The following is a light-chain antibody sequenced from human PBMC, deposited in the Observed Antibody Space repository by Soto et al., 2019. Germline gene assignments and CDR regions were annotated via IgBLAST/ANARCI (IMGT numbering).Light chain of an antibody. CDR1: QSVSSRY. V-gene: IGKV3-20*01. CDR3: QQYGTSPPHT. CDR2: AAS. J-gene: IGKJ2*01. Sequence: EIVLTQSPGTLSLSPGERGTLSCRASQSVSSRYLAWYQQKPGQAPRLLIYAASSRATGIPDRFSGSGSGTDFTLTISRLEPEDFAVYYCQQYGTSPPHTFGQGTKLEIK.